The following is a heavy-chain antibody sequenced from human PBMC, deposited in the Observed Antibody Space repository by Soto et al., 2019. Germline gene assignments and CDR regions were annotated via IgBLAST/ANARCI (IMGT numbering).Heavy chain of an antibody. Sequence: GGSLRLSCAASGFTFDDYAMHWVRQAPGKGLEWVSGISWNSGSIGYADSVKGRFTISRDNAKNSLYLQMNSLRAEDTALYYCAKGPDSSSLTSSLFDYWGQGTLVTVSS. CDR1: GFTFDDYA. CDR2: ISWNSGSI. V-gene: IGHV3-9*01. D-gene: IGHD6-13*01. CDR3: AKGPDSSSLTSSLFDY. J-gene: IGHJ4*02.